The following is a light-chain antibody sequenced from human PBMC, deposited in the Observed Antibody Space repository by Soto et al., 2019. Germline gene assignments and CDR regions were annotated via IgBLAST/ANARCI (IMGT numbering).Light chain of an antibody. CDR1: QSVSSN. J-gene: IGKJ2*01. V-gene: IGKV3-15*01. CDR2: AVS. Sequence: EIVMTQSPATLSVSQGERATLSCRDSQSVSSNLAWFQQKPGQAPRLLLYAVSTRATGVPGRFSGSGSGTEFTLTISSLQSEDSAVYYCQQHNHWPSFGQGTKLEIK. CDR3: QQHNHWPS.